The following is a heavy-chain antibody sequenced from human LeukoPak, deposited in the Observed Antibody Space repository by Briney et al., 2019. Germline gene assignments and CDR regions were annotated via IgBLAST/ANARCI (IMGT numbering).Heavy chain of an antibody. D-gene: IGHD4-17*01. Sequence: SETLSLTCTVSGGSTSSYYWSWIRQPAGKGLEWIGRIYTSGSTNYNPSLKSRVTMSVDTSKNQFSLKLSSVTAADTAVYYCASLRDYGDYSWYFDLWGRGTLVTVSS. CDR2: IYTSGST. V-gene: IGHV4-4*07. CDR1: GGSTSSYY. CDR3: ASLRDYGDYSWYFDL. J-gene: IGHJ2*01.